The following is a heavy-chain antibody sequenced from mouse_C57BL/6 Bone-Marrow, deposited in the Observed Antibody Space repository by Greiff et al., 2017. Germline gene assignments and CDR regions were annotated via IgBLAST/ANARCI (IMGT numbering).Heavy chain of an antibody. J-gene: IGHJ2*01. CDR2: IDPENGDT. CDR3: TTWGDYGFDY. CDR1: GFNIKDDY. D-gene: IGHD2-4*01. V-gene: IGHV14-4*01. Sequence: EVQLQQSGAELVRPGASVKLSCTASGFNIKDDYMHWMKQRPEQGLEWIGWIDPENGDTEYASKFQGKATITADTSSNTAYLQLSSLTSEDTAVYYCTTWGDYGFDYWGQGTTLTVSS.